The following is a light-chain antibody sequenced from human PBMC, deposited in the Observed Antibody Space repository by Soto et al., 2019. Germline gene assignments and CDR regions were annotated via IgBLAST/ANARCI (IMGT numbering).Light chain of an antibody. Sequence: EIVMTQSPATLSVSPGERATLSCRASQSVSSDLAWYQQKPGQAHRLLIYGASTRATAIPARFSGSGSGTEFTLTISSLQSEDFAVYYCQQYNYWWTFGQGTKVEIK. CDR1: QSVSSD. J-gene: IGKJ1*01. CDR2: GAS. V-gene: IGKV3-15*01. CDR3: QQYNYWWT.